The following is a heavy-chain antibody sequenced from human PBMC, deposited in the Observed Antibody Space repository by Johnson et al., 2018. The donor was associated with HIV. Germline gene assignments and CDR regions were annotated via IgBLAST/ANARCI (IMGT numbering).Heavy chain of an antibody. Sequence: VQLVESGGVVVQPGGSLRLSCAASGFTFSSYAMHWVRQAPGKGLEWVGRSRSKTDGGTTDYAAPVKGRFSISRDDSKNTLYLQMNSLKTEDTAMYYCTTIYYDFWTGYLSDAFDIWGQGTMVTVSS. CDR1: GFTFSSYA. D-gene: IGHD3-3*01. CDR2: SRSKTDGGTT. J-gene: IGHJ3*02. CDR3: TTIYYDFWTGYLSDAFDI. V-gene: IGHV3-15*01.